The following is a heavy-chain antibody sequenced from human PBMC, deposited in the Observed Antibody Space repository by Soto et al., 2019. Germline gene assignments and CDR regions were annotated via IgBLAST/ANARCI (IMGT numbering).Heavy chain of an antibody. J-gene: IGHJ4*02. V-gene: IGHV1-3*01. CDR2: INAGNGNT. D-gene: IGHD2-2*01. CDR1: GYTFTSYA. Sequence: QVQLVQSGAEVKKPGASVKVSCKASGYTFTSYAMHWVRQAPGQRLEWMGWINAGNGNTKYSQKVQGRVTNTRDTSASTAYMELSSLRSEDTAVYYCARSVVVPAAPDYWGQGTLVTVSS. CDR3: ARSVVVPAAPDY.